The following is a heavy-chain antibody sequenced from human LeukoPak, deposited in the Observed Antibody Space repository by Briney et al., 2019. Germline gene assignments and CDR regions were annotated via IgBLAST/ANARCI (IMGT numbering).Heavy chain of an antibody. CDR3: AFMTTVSRLDY. J-gene: IGHJ4*02. D-gene: IGHD4-17*01. V-gene: IGHV4-59*08. CDR1: GGSISSYY. Sequence: SETLSLTCTVSGGSISSYYWSWIRQPPGKGLEWIGYIYYSGSTNYNPSLKSRVTISVDTSKNQFSLKLSSVTAADTAVYYCAFMTTVSRLDYWGQGTLVTVSP. CDR2: IYYSGST.